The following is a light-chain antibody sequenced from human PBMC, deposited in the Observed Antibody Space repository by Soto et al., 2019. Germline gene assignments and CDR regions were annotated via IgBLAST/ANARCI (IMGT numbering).Light chain of an antibody. CDR1: QSLSRF. CDR3: QHYATSPYT. V-gene: IGKV3-20*01. CDR2: GAS. Sequence: IVLTQSPGTLSLSPGESATLSCRASQSLSRFLAWYQQKPGQAPRLLIYGASSRAAGVPDRFSGSGSETDFTLTITRLEPEDFAVFYCQHYATSPYTFGQGTRLEIK. J-gene: IGKJ2*01.